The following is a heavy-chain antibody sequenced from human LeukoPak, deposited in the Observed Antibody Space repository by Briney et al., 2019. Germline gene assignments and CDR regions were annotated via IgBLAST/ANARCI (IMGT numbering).Heavy chain of an antibody. CDR3: ARASRDGYNSDY. D-gene: IGHD5-24*01. V-gene: IGHV3-21*01. CDR2: ISSSSSYK. J-gene: IGHJ4*02. CDR1: GFTFSTYS. Sequence: GGSLRLSCAASGFTFSTYSMNWVRQAPGKGLEWVSSISSSSSYKYYADSVKGRFTISRDNAKSSLYLQMNSLRAEDTAVYYCARASRDGYNSDYWGQGTLVTVSS.